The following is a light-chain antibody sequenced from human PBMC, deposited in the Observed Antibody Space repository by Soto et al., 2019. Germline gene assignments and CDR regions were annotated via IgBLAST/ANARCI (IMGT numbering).Light chain of an antibody. V-gene: IGKV3-20*01. CDR3: QQYGSSGT. CDR2: GAS. J-gene: IGKJ1*01. CDR1: PSVTNY. Sequence: EIVLTQSPATLSLSPGERASLSCRASPSVTNYLACYQQKPGQAPRLLIYGASNRATGIPDRFSGSGSGTDFTLTISRLEPEDFAVYYCQQYGSSGTFGQGTKVDIK.